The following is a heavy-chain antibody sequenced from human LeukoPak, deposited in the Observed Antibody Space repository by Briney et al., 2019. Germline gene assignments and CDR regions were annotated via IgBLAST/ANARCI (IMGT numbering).Heavy chain of an antibody. J-gene: IGHJ4*02. CDR2: FDPEDGET. D-gene: IGHD5-18*01. V-gene: IGHV1-24*01. CDR3: ATLGTVTGLIDY. CDR1: GYTLTELS. Sequence: ASVKVSCKVSGYTLTELSMHWVRQAPGKGLEWMGGFDPEDGETIYAQKFQGRVTMTEDTSTDTAYMELSSLRSEDTAVYYCATLGTVTGLIDYWGQGTLVTVSS.